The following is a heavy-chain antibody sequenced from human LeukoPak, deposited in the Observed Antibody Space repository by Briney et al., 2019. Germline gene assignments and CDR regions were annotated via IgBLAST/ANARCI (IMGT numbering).Heavy chain of an antibody. D-gene: IGHD1-26*01. Sequence: GGALRLSCAASGVTLNSNCVTWVPQAPGEGLEWGSVIYNANRTYYAASVKGRFTISRDNSKNTVYLQMNSLRAEDTAVYYCARGDGGSYPRDYWGQGSLVTVSS. CDR3: ARGDGGSYPRDY. CDR2: IYNANRT. CDR1: GVTLNSNC. J-gene: IGHJ4*02. V-gene: IGHV3-53*01.